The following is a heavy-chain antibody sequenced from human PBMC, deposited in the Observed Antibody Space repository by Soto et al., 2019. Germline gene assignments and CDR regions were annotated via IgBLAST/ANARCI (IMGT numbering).Heavy chain of an antibody. V-gene: IGHV1-2*02. CDR2: INPNSGGT. CDR1: GYTFSGFY. Sequence: ASVKVSCMASGYTFSGFYTHWVRQAPGQGLEWMGWINPNSGGTKSAEKFQGRVTMTRDTSISTAYMELSRLTSDDTAVYYCASAAVTGTAGLDFWGQGTQVTVSS. J-gene: IGHJ4*02. CDR3: ASAAVTGTAGLDF. D-gene: IGHD6-19*01.